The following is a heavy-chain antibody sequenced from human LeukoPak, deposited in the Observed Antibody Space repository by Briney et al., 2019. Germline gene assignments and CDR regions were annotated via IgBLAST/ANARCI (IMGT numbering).Heavy chain of an antibody. D-gene: IGHD3-22*01. CDR1: GFTFSSYC. CDR3: ARSYYDTYLFDY. J-gene: IGHJ4*02. CDR2: IKQDGSEK. Sequence: GGSLRLSCADSGFTFSSYCMSWVRQAPGKGLEWVANIKQDGSEKYYVDSVKGRFTISRDNAKNSLYLQMNSLRAEDTAVYYCARSYYDTYLFDYWGQGTLVTVSS. V-gene: IGHV3-7*01.